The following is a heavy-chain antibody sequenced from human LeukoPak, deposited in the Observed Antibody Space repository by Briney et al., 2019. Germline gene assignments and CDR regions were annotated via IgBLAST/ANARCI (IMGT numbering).Heavy chain of an antibody. Sequence: PSETLSLTCTVSGGSISSYYWSWIRQPAGKGLEWIGRIYTSGSTNYNPSLKSRVTMSVDTSKNQFSLKLSSVTAADTAVYYCARDLATCTNGVCYYYFDYWGQGTLVTVSS. D-gene: IGHD2-8*01. CDR2: IYTSGST. V-gene: IGHV4-4*07. CDR1: GGSISSYY. J-gene: IGHJ4*02. CDR3: ARDLATCTNGVCYYYFDY.